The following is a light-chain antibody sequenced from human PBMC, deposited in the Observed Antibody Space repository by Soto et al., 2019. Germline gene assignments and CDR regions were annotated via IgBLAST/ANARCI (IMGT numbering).Light chain of an antibody. CDR1: QSLVNTY. Sequence: RATLSCRASQSLVNTYVAWYQQKAGQAPRLLIFDASTRATGIPDRFSGSGSGTDFTLSISRLEPEDFAVYYCQSYGSSRTFGHGTKV. CDR2: DAS. CDR3: QSYGSSRT. V-gene: IGKV3-20*01. J-gene: IGKJ1*01.